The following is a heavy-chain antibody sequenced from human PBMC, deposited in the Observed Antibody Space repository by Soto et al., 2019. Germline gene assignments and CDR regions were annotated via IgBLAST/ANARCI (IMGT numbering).Heavy chain of an antibody. CDR2: ISYDGNKK. D-gene: IGHD1-26*01. V-gene: IGHV3-30-3*01. Sequence: QVQLVESGGGVVQPGRSLRLSCEASGFTLISYAMHWVRQAPGKGLEWVAVISYDGNKKYYADSVKGRFTISRDNSKNTVYLQMNSLRVEDTAVNYCARERWEGACDIWGQGTMVTVSS. J-gene: IGHJ3*02. CDR1: GFTLISYA. CDR3: ARERWEGACDI.